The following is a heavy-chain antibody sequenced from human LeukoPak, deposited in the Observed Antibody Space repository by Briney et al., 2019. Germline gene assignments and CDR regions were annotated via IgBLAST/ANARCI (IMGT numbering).Heavy chain of an antibody. Sequence: ASVKVSCKASGYTYTDYYIHWVRQAPGQGLEWMGWINPNSGGINYAQKFQGRVTMTRETSISTAYMELSRLRSDDTAVYYCARFDSRQAYDSWGQGTLVTVSS. J-gene: IGHJ4*02. CDR2: INPNSGGI. D-gene: IGHD3-9*01. V-gene: IGHV1-2*02. CDR1: GYTYTDYY. CDR3: ARFDSRQAYDS.